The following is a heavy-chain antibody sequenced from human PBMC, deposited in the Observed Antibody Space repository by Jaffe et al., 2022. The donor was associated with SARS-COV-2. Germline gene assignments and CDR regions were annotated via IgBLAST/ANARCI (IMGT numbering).Heavy chain of an antibody. D-gene: IGHD7-27*01. J-gene: IGHJ4*02. V-gene: IGHV4-59*01. Sequence: QVQLQESGPGLVKPSDTLSLICTVSGGSIGTYYWSWVRQSPEKGLEWIGYTHSRGSPNYTPSLRSRVTMSVDTSKNQFSLRLSSVTAADTAVYFCARGGDGGNWAFDYWGQGTLVTVSS. CDR3: ARGGDGGNWAFDY. CDR1: GGSIGTYY. CDR2: THSRGSP.